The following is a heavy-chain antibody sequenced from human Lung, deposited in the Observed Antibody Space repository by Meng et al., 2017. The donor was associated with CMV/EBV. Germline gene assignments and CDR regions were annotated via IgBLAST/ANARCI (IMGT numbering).Heavy chain of an antibody. CDR2: ISSDGGTA. J-gene: IGHJ4*02. Sequence: SGFTFSSYAMSWVRQAPGKGLEWVSVISSDGGTAYYADSVRSRFTISRDASKNTLYLQMNSLRGEDTAVYYCAKPVPYCGSTSCYDSWGQGTLVTVSS. V-gene: IGHV3-23*03. CDR1: GFTFSSYA. D-gene: IGHD2-2*01. CDR3: AKPVPYCGSTSCYDS.